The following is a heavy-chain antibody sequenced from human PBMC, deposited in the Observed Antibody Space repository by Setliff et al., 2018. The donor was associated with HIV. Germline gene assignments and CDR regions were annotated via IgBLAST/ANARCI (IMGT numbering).Heavy chain of an antibody. Sequence: PSETLSLTCSVSGGSIDNNKYYWTWIRQPPGKGLEWTGSIYHTGRTYYNRSLESRLTISIDTSKNQFSLKLTSVTAADTAMYYCASRIYYYEESRVLREEGFVPWGQGTLVTVSS. CDR3: ASRIYYYEESRVLREEGFVP. CDR1: GGSIDNNKYY. CDR2: IYHTGRT. D-gene: IGHD3-10*01. V-gene: IGHV4-39*01. J-gene: IGHJ5*02.